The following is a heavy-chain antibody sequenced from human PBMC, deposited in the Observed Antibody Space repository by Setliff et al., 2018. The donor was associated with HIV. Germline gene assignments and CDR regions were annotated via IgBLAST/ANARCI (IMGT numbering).Heavy chain of an antibody. CDR1: GYTLTVLS. CDR2: FHPEHGEP. D-gene: IGHD1-7*01. V-gene: IGHV1-24*01. J-gene: IGHJ4*02. CDR3: ATFYKLTGTTSFDF. Sequence: ASVKVSCKVSGYTLTVLSIHWVRQPPGKGLEWMGGFHPEHGEPIYAQKFQDRVTMTDDTSTDTTYMELSSLRSEDTAIYYCATFYKLTGTTSFDFWGQGSLVTVSS.